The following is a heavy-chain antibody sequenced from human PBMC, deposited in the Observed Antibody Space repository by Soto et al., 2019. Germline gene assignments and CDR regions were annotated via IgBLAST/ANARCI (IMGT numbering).Heavy chain of an antibody. CDR1: GGTFSSYA. J-gene: IGHJ6*02. CDR2: IIPIFGTA. Sequence: QVQLVQSGAEVKKPGSSVKVSCKASGGTFSSYAISWVRQAPGQGLEWMGGIIPIFGTANYAQKFQGRVTITADESTSTAYMELSSLRSEDTAVYYCARIQLWIRDHYYYYYGMDVWGQGTTVTVSS. CDR3: ARIQLWIRDHYYYYYGMDV. V-gene: IGHV1-69*01. D-gene: IGHD5-18*01.